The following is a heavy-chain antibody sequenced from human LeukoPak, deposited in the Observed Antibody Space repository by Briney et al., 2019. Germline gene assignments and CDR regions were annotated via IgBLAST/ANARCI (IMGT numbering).Heavy chain of an antibody. D-gene: IGHD2-21*01. V-gene: IGHV4-38-2*01. J-gene: IGHJ4*02. Sequence: PSETLSLTCAVSGYSISSGYYWGWLRQPPGKGLEWIGSSYHSGSTYYNPSLKSRVTISVDTSKNQFSLKLSSVTAADAAVYYCARLMNTPDVIATPDYWGQGTLVTVSS. CDR1: GYSISSGYY. CDR3: ARLMNTPDVIATPDY. CDR2: SYHSGST.